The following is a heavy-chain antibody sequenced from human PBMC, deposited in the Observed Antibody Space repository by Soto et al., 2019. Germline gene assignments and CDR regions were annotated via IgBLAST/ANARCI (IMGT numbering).Heavy chain of an antibody. Sequence: ASVKVSCKASGYTFSNFSLSWVRQAPGQGLEWMGWISGYNGNTNSAERFQGRVTMTTDTSTSTAYMEVRSLTSDDTAVYYCARDKGYGFGWSSSSGMDVWGQGTTVTVSS. CDR2: ISGYNGNT. V-gene: IGHV1-18*01. CDR1: GYTFSNFS. J-gene: IGHJ6*02. D-gene: IGHD5-18*01. CDR3: ARDKGYGFGWSSSSGMDV.